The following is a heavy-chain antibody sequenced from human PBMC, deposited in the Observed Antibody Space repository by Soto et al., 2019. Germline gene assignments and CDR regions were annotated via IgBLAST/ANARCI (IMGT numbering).Heavy chain of an antibody. CDR2: FYSSGSI. D-gene: IGHD3-22*01. CDR1: GYSITAGGYY. J-gene: IGHJ5*02. CDR3: ARMYSSGTGWFHP. Sequence: QILLKESGPGLVKPSQTLSLTCSVSGYSITAGGYYWSWIRQHPGKGLEWIGSFYSSGSIIYNPSLKIRVSISGDSSRNQYSMTLASVTAADTALYECARMYSSGTGWFHPWGQGTLGSVSS. V-gene: IGHV4-31*03.